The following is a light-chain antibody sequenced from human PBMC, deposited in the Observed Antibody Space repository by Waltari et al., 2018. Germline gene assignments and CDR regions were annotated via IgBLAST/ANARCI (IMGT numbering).Light chain of an antibody. Sequence: EIVLTQSPATLSLSPGERATLSCRASQSVRTYLAWYQHRPGQAHRLLIHDASNQATRVPARFSGSGSGTDFTLNISGLQPEDFAVYYCQERSNWPGGAFGGGTKVEIK. J-gene: IGKJ4*01. CDR3: QERSNWPGGA. V-gene: IGKV3-11*01. CDR2: DAS. CDR1: QSVRTY.